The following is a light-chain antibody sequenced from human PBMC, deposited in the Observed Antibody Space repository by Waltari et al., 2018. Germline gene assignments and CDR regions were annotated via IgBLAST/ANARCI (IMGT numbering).Light chain of an antibody. CDR2: SAY. J-gene: IGKJ1*01. V-gene: IGKV3-20*01. CDR1: QSVSDYY. Sequence: EIVLTQSPGTLSLSPGERATLSCRASQSVSDYYLAWYQQKPGQAPRLLIYSAYNRAAGVPDRFSGSGSGTDFPLTISRLEPGDFAVYYCQQYGSSFPWTFGQGTKVEI. CDR3: QQYGSSFPWT.